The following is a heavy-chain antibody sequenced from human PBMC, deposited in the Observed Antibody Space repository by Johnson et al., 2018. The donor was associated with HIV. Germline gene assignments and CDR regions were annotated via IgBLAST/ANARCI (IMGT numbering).Heavy chain of an antibody. D-gene: IGHD1-26*01. CDR3: ARGSYDGDAFDL. Sequence: VQLVESGGGLVQRGGSLRLSCAASGLTFSNYDMHWLRQTAGRRLEWVSAIAATGYTYYPGSVNGRFTVSRENARNSLYLQLNSLRAGDSALYYCARGSYDGDAFDLWGQGTMVTVSS. J-gene: IGHJ3*01. V-gene: IGHV3-13*01. CDR2: IAATGYT. CDR1: GLTFSNYD.